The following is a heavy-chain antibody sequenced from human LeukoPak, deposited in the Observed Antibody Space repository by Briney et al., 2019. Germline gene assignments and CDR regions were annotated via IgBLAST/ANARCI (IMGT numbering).Heavy chain of an antibody. Sequence: WIRQPPGKGLEWVSGISGSGDNTYYADSVKGRFTISRDNSKNTLYLQMNSLRADDTAVYYCAKGGLVHRFDPWGQGTLVTVSS. V-gene: IGHV3-23*01. CDR3: AKGGLVHRFDP. CDR2: ISGSGDNT. J-gene: IGHJ5*02.